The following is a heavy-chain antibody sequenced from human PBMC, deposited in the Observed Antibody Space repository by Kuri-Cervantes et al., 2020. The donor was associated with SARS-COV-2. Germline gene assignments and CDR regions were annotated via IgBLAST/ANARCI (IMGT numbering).Heavy chain of an antibody. J-gene: IGHJ3*02. CDR2: IRSKANSYAT. V-gene: IGHV3-73*01. CDR1: RFTFNTYR. CDR3: TRHDI. Sequence: GESLKISCAASRFTFNTYRMNWVRQAPGKGLEWVGRIRSKANSYATEYAASVKGRFTISRDDSKNTAYLQMNSLKTEDTAVYYCTRHDIWGQGTMVTVSS.